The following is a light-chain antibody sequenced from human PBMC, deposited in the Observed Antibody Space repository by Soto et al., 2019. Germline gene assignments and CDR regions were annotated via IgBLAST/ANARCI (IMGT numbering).Light chain of an antibody. V-gene: IGKV1-33*01. CDR3: QQHHSLPHT. J-gene: IGKJ2*01. CDR2: DAS. CDR1: QDIANY. Sequence: DIQMTQSPSPLSASVGDSVTISCQASQDIANYLNWYQQKPGKPPKLLIYDASDLETGVPSRFSGGESGTDFTFTISSLQSEDIATYFCQQHHSLPHTFGQGTKVEIK.